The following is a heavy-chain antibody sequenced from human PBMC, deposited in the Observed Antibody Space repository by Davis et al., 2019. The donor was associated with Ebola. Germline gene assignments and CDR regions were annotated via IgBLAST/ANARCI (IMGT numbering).Heavy chain of an antibody. V-gene: IGHV3-21*01. D-gene: IGHD3-3*01. Sequence: GESLKISCAASGFTFSSYSMNWVRQAPGKGLEWVSSISSSSSYIYYTDSVKGRFTISRDNAKNSLYLQMSSLRAEDTAVYYCARDWLWSGYYPYGMDVWGQGTTVTVSS. J-gene: IGHJ6*02. CDR3: ARDWLWSGYYPYGMDV. CDR2: ISSSSSYI. CDR1: GFTFSSYS.